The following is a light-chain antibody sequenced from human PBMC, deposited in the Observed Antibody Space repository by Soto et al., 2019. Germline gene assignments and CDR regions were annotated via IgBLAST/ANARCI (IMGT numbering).Light chain of an antibody. Sequence: DIQMTQSPSSLSASVLDRVTITCRASQSISSYLNWYQQKPGKAPKLLIYAASSLQSGVPSRFSGSGSGTDFTLTISSLQPEDFATYYCQKSYSTPWTFGQGTKVDIK. CDR2: AAS. V-gene: IGKV1-39*01. CDR3: QKSYSTPWT. J-gene: IGKJ1*01. CDR1: QSISSY.